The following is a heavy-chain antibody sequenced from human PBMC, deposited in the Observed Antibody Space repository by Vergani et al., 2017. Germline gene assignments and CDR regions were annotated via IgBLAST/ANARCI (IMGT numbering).Heavy chain of an antibody. J-gene: IGHJ6*01. CDR3: ARVMYRDEASTGYRLEGMDI. CDR1: CGSFNTYY. Sequence: QVQLEESGPGLVKPSETLSLPFTVSCGSFNTYYWSLIRQSPGKGLEWFGYIYSTGSTNYNPSLNSRVTMSVDTSKNQFSLKLRSVTAADTAVYFCARVMYRDEASTGYRLEGMDIWGQGTTVTISS. V-gene: IGHV4-59*13. D-gene: IGHD3-9*01. CDR2: IYSTGST.